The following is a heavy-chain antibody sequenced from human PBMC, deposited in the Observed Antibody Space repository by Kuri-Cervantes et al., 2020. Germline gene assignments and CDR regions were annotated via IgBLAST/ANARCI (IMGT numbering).Heavy chain of an antibody. CDR3: ASAYGDYAHLGY. D-gene: IGHD4-17*01. V-gene: IGHV4-34*01. Sequence: GSLRLSCAVYGGSFSGYYWSWIRQPPGKGLEWIGEINHSGSTNYNPSLKSRVTISVDTSKNQFSLKLSSVTAADTAVYYCASAYGDYAHLGYWGQGTLVTVSS. CDR2: INHSGST. CDR1: GGSFSGYY. J-gene: IGHJ4*02.